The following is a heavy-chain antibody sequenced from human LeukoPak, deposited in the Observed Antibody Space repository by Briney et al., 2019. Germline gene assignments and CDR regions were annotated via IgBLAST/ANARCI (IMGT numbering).Heavy chain of an antibody. V-gene: IGHV4-31*03. Sequence: PSETLSLTCTVSGGSISSGAYYWNWIRQHPGKGLEWIWYIYYSGSTYYNPSLKSRVTMSVDTSKNQFSLKLSSVTAADTAVYYCAREVIEDWFDPWGQGTLVTVSS. D-gene: IGHD2/OR15-2a*01. CDR3: AREVIEDWFDP. CDR2: IYYSGST. J-gene: IGHJ5*02. CDR1: GGSISSGAYY.